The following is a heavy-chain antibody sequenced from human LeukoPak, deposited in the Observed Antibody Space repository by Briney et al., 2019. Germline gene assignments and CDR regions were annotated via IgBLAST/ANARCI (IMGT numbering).Heavy chain of an antibody. CDR1: GGSVSSTTYY. CDR3: ARYVVYGSGKYYFDY. Sequence: SETLSLTCTVSGGSVSSTTYYWSWIRQPPGKGLEWIASINYSWITYYNPSLKIRVTSSVDTSENQFSLKLSSVTAEDTAVYYCARYVVYGSGKYYFDYWGQGTLVTVSS. CDR2: INYSWIT. J-gene: IGHJ4*02. V-gene: IGHV4-39*01. D-gene: IGHD3-10*01.